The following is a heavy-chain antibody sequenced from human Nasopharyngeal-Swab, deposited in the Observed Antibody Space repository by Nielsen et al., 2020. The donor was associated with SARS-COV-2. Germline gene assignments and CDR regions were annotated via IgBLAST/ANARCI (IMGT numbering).Heavy chain of an antibody. Sequence: RQAPGKGLEWIGYIYYSGSTSYNPSLKSRVTISVDTSKNQFSLKVRSVTAADTAVYYCARAGIAAAGDFDYWGQGTLVTVSS. CDR3: ARAGIAAAGDFDY. J-gene: IGHJ4*02. D-gene: IGHD6-13*01. V-gene: IGHV4-59*01. CDR2: IYYSGST.